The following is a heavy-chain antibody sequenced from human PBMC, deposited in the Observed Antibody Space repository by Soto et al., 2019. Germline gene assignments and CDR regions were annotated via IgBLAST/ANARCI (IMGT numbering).Heavy chain of an antibody. Sequence: GGSLRLSCAASGFIFSPYGIHWVRQAPGKGLEWVALIRNDGSDKYYAESATGRFTISRDNSKNTVYLQMNSLRAEDTALYSCARAPRMAPFDIWGQGTMVTVSS. CDR3: ARAPRMAPFDI. CDR1: GFIFSPYG. CDR2: IRNDGSDK. V-gene: IGHV3-33*01. J-gene: IGHJ3*02.